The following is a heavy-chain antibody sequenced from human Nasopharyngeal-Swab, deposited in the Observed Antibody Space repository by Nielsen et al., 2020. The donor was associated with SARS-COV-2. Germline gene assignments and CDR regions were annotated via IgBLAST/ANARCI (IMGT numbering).Heavy chain of an antibody. V-gene: IGHV4-59*08. J-gene: IGHJ4*02. CDR3: ARHLAVAGDFDY. CDR2: IYYSGST. D-gene: IGHD6-19*01. CDR1: GGSISSYY. Sequence: SETLSLTCTVSGGSISSYYWSWIRQPPGKGLEWIGYIYYSGSTNYNPSPKSRVTISVDTSKNQFSLKLSSVTAADTAVYYCARHLAVAGDFDYWGQGTLVTVSS.